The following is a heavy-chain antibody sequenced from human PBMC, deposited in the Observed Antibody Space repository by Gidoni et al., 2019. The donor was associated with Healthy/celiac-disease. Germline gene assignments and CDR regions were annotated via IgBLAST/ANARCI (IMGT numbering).Heavy chain of an antibody. J-gene: IGHJ6*02. CDR2: IKQDGSEK. Sequence: EVQLVESGGGLVLPSGSLRLSCAASGFTFRSYCFRSSCQAPGKGLEWVANIKQDGSEKYYVDSVKGRFTISRDNAKNSLYLQMNSLRAEDTAVYYCARAPTSVLRFLEWSPRINYYYGMDVWGQGTTVTVSS. CDR3: ARAPTSVLRFLEWSPRINYYYGMDV. V-gene: IGHV3-7*01. CDR1: GFTFRSYC. D-gene: IGHD3-3*01.